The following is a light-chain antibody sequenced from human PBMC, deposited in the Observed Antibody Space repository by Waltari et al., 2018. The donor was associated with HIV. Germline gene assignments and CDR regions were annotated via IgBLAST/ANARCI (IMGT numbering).Light chain of an antibody. CDR3: AAWDDSLL. V-gene: IGLV1-47*01. CDR1: SSNIGSKY. Sequence: QSVLTQLPSASGTPGQRVTISCSGSSSNIGSKYVYWYQQLPGTAPKLLIYRNNQRPSGVPDRFSGSKSGTSASLAISGLRSEDEADYYCAAWDDSLLFGGGTKLTVL. CDR2: RNN. J-gene: IGLJ2*01.